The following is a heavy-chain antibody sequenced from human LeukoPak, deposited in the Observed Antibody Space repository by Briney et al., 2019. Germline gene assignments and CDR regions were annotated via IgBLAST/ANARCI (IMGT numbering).Heavy chain of an antibody. V-gene: IGHV3-13*01. CDR3: ARRVEDGYNSYYFDY. D-gene: IGHD5-24*01. CDR2: IGTAGDT. Sequence: GGSLRLSCAASGFTFSSYDMHWVRQATGKGLEWVSAIGTAGDTYYPGSVKGRFTISRENAKNSLYLQMNSMRAGDTAVYYCARRVEDGYNSYYFDYWGQGTLVTVSS. CDR1: GFTFSSYD. J-gene: IGHJ4*02.